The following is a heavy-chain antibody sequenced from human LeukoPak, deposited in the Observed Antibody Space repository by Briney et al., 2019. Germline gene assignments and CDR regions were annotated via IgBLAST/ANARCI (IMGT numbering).Heavy chain of an antibody. J-gene: IGHJ5*02. CDR2: FYSGDST. CDR1: GFSVSSNY. Sequence: PGGSLRLSCAASGFSVSSNYMSWVRQAPGKGLEWVSVFYSGDSTYYADSVKGRFTTSRDSSKNTLYLQMNSLRAEDTAVYYCAREPDSLDPWGQGTLVTVSS. CDR3: AREPDSLDP. V-gene: IGHV3-53*01.